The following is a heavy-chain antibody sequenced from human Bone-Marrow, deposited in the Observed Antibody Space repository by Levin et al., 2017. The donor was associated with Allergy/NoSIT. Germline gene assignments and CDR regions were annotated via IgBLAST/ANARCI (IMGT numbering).Heavy chain of an antibody. J-gene: IGHJ6*02. D-gene: IGHD1-7*01. CDR3: AREELSLTGTTGLGMDV. Sequence: GESLKISCKAYGYTFTAYYMHWVRQAPGQGLEWMGWINPDSGGTNYAQKFQGWVTMTRDTSISTAYMELSRLKSDDTAVYFCAREELSLTGTTGLGMDVWGQGTTVTVSS. V-gene: IGHV1-2*04. CDR2: INPDSGGT. CDR1: GYTFTAYY.